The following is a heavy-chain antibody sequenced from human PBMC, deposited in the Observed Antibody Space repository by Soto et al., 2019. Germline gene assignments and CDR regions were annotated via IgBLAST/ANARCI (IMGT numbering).Heavy chain of an antibody. V-gene: IGHV3-30*18. D-gene: IGHD6-6*01. J-gene: IGHJ6*02. CDR3: AKRGVAAYYYGMDV. CDR1: GFTFSSYG. CDR2: ISYDGSNK. Sequence: PGGSLRLSCAASGFTFSSYGMHWVRQAPGKGLEWVAVISYDGSNKYYADSVKGRFTISRDNSKNTLYLQMNSLRAEDTAVYYSAKRGVAAYYYGMDVWGQGTTVTVYS.